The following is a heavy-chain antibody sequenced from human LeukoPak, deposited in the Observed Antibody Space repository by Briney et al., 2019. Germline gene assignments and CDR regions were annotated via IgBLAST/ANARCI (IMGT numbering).Heavy chain of an antibody. J-gene: IGHJ4*02. CDR2: IYYSGST. CDR3: TRSGTMVLMRPMYY. V-gene: IGHV4-59*08. CDR1: GGSISSYY. Sequence: SETLSLTCTVSGGSISSYYWSWIRQPPGKGLEWIGYIYYSGSTYYNPSLKSRVTISVDTSKNQFSLKLSSVTAADTAVYYCTRSGTMVLMRPMYYWGQGTLVTVSS. D-gene: IGHD4/OR15-4a*01.